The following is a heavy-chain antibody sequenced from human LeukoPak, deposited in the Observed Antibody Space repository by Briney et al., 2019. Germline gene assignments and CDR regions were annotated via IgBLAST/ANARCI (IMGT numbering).Heavy chain of an antibody. CDR3: ARPGITAFDI. V-gene: IGHV3-48*01. Sequence: GGSLRLSCVASGFTLSSHNINWVRQAPGKGLEWVSHISSSGSITYYGDSVKGRITISRDNAKNSVSLYMNSLRAEDSAVYYCARPGITAFDIWGRGTMVTVSS. D-gene: IGHD3-10*01. J-gene: IGHJ3*02. CDR2: ISSSGSIT. CDR1: GFTLSSHN.